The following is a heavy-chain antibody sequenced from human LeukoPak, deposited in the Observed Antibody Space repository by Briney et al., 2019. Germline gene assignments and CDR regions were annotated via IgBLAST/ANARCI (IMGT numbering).Heavy chain of an antibody. V-gene: IGHV4-34*01. Sequence: KASETLSLTCAVYGGSFSGYYWSWIRQPPGKGLEWIGEISHSGSTNYNPSLKSRVTISVDTSKNQFSLKLSSVTAADTAVYYCASREAAAASDYWGQGTLVTVSS. CDR3: ASREAAAASDY. CDR1: GGSFSGYY. D-gene: IGHD6-13*01. CDR2: ISHSGST. J-gene: IGHJ4*02.